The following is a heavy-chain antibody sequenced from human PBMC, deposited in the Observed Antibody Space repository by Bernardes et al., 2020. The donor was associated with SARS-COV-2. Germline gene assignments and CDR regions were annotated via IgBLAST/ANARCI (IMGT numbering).Heavy chain of an antibody. CDR3: AKKGSTGIGRGSFYYLDP. Sequence: GGSLRLSCAASGFTFSTYAMSWVRQAPGKGLEWVSVISPTSSHTFYADSVNGRFRISRENFKNTVYLHMNGLRADDTATYYCAKKGSTGIGRGSFYYLDPWGQGTLVTVAS. D-gene: IGHD3-22*01. CDR1: GFTFSTYA. J-gene: IGHJ5*02. CDR2: ISPTSSHT. V-gene: IGHV3-23*01.